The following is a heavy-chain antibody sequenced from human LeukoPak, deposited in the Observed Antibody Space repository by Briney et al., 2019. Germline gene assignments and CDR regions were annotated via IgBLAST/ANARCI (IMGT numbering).Heavy chain of an antibody. J-gene: IGHJ1*01. V-gene: IGHV1-8*01. CDR2: MNPNSGNT. Sequence: ASVKVSCKASGYTSTSYDTNWVRQATGQGLEWMGWMNPNSGNTGYAQKFQGRVTMTRDTSISTAYMDLSSLRSEDTAVYYCARGPLEYFQHWGQGTLVTVSS. CDR1: GYTSTSYD. CDR3: ARGPLEYFQH. D-gene: IGHD1-1*01.